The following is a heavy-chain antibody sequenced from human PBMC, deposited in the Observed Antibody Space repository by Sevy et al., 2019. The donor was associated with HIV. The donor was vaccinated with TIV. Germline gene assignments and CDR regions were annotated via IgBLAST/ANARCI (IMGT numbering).Heavy chain of an antibody. V-gene: IGHV3-11*01. D-gene: IGHD6-13*01. CDR1: GFTFSDYY. CDR3: ASQIAAAGWYNWFDP. J-gene: IGHJ5*02. CDR2: ISSSGSTI. Sequence: GGSLRLSCAASGFTFSDYYMSWIRQAPGKGLEWVSYISSSGSTIYYADSVKGRFTISRDNAKNSLYLQMNSLRAEDTAVYYCASQIAAAGWYNWFDPWGQGTLVTVSS.